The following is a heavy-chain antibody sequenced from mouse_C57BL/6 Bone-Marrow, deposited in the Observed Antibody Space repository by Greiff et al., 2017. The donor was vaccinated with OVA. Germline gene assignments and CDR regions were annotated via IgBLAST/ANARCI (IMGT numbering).Heavy chain of an antibody. Sequence: VQLQQSGPELVKPGASVKIPCKASGYTFTDYNMDWVKQSHGKSLEWIGDINPNNGGTIYNQKFKGKATLTVDKSSSTAYMELRSLTSEDTAIYYWARRTGTGYAMDYWGQGTSVTVSS. CDR2: INPNNGGT. J-gene: IGHJ4*01. CDR1: GYTFTDYN. D-gene: IGHD3-3*01. V-gene: IGHV1-18*01. CDR3: ARRTGTGYAMDY.